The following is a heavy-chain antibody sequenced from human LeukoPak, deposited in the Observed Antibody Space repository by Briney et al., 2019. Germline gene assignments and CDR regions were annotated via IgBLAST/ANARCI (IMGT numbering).Heavy chain of an antibody. V-gene: IGHV5-51*01. CDR1: GYPFSTSW. J-gene: IGHJ4*02. Sequence: PGESLKISCKASGYPFSTSWIGWVRQMPGKGLEWMGIIYPSDSDTRYSPSFQGQVTSSADKSISTAYLQWSSLKASDTAMYYCGRVGYSGYESDSWGQGTLVTVSS. CDR2: IYPSDSDT. D-gene: IGHD5-12*01. CDR3: GRVGYSGYESDS.